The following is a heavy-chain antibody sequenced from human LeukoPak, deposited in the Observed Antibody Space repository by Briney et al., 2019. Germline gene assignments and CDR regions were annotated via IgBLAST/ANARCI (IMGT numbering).Heavy chain of an antibody. J-gene: IGHJ4*02. CDR2: IIPIFGTS. D-gene: IGHD4-23*01. CDR1: GGTFSSYA. CDR3: ARGSPIGTVVLDY. Sequence: SVKVSCKASGGTFSSYAISWVRQAPGQGLEWMGGIIPIFGTSNYAQKFQGRVTITTDESTSTAYMELSSLRSEDTAVYYCARGSPIGTVVLDYWGQGTLVTVSS. V-gene: IGHV1-69*05.